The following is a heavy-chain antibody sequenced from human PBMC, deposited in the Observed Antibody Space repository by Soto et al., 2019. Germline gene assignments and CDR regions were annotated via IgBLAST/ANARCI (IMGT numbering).Heavy chain of an antibody. J-gene: IGHJ6*02. CDR1: GMKFSSYG. D-gene: IGHD3-10*01. Sequence: QVQLVESGGGVVQSGTSLRLSCAASGMKFSSYGMHWVRQAPGKGLEWVAVIWFDGFKKYYVDSVKGRFTISRDNSNNTLYRQMNSLRAEDTGVYYCARELLYGTGSRNFHYYGMDVWGQGTTVTVAS. CDR3: ARELLYGTGSRNFHYYGMDV. CDR2: IWFDGFKK. V-gene: IGHV3-33*01.